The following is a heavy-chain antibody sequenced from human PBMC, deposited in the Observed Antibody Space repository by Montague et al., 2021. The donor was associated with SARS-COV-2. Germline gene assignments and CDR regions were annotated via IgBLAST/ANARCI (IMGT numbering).Heavy chain of an antibody. D-gene: IGHD5-12*01. Sequence: PALVKPTQTLTLTCTFSGFSLSTSGMCVSWIRQPPGKALEWLALIDWDDDKYYGTSLKTRLTISKDTSKNQAVLTMTNMDPVDTATYYCARTQIVDIYYYYGMDVWGQGTTVTVSS. J-gene: IGHJ6*02. V-gene: IGHV2-70*01. CDR3: ARTQIVDIYYYYGMDV. CDR2: IDWDDDK. CDR1: GFSLSTSGMC.